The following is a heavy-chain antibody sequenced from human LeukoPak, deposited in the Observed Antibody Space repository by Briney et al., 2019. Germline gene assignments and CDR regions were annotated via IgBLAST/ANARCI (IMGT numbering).Heavy chain of an antibody. CDR1: GFTFSSYW. D-gene: IGHD6-6*01. CDR2: IKQDGSEK. CDR3: ARDLSIAARPYYYYGMDV. V-gene: IGHV3-7*01. J-gene: IGHJ6*02. Sequence: GGSLRLSCAASGFTFSSYWMSWVRQAPGKGLEWVANIKQDGSEKYYVDSVKGRFTISRDNAKNSLYLQMSSLRAEDTAVYYCARDLSIAARPYYYYGMDVWGQGTTVTVSS.